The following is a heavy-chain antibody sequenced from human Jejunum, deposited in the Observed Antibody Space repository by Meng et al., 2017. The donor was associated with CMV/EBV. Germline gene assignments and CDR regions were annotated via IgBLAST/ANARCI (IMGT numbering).Heavy chain of an antibody. CDR2: IYYSGST. D-gene: IGHD7-27*01. J-gene: IGHJ2*01. CDR1: GASISSSSYY. V-gene: IGHV4-39*01. CDR3: ASPLGILGIVDL. Sequence: REGGGHGRVKPSEALALTCTVSGASISSSSYYWGWIRQPPGKGLEWIGSIYYSGSTYYNPSLKSRVTISVDTSKNQFSLKLSSVTAADTAVYYCASPLGILGIVDLWGRGTLVTVSS.